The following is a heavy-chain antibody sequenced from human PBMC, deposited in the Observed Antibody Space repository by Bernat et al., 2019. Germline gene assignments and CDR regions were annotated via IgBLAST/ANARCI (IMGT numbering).Heavy chain of an antibody. CDR1: GGSVSSGSYY. V-gene: IGHV4-61*03. Sequence: QVQLQESGPGLVKPSETLSLTCTVSGGSVSSGSYYWSWVRQPPGKGLEWIGYVYYSGSTNYGPSLKSRVTISLDTSKNHFSLRLTSVTAADTAVYYCVGWDWNYFHFWGPGTLVTVSS. D-gene: IGHD3/OR15-3a*01. J-gene: IGHJ4*02. CDR3: VGWDWNYFHF. CDR2: VYYSGST.